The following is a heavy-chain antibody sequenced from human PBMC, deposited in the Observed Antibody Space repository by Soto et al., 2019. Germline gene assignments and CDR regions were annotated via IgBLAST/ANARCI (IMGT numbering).Heavy chain of an antibody. Sequence: QVQLVQSGGEVTKPGASVKVSCKASGYTFTNYGISWVRQAPGQGLEWMGWINVYNGNTNYAQKVQGRVTMTTDTSTSTAYMELRSLRSDDTSVYYCARGVGSGSYYNQYNWFDPWGQGTLVTVSS. V-gene: IGHV1-18*01. CDR1: GYTFTNYG. D-gene: IGHD3-10*01. CDR2: INVYNGNT. J-gene: IGHJ5*02. CDR3: ARGVGSGSYYNQYNWFDP.